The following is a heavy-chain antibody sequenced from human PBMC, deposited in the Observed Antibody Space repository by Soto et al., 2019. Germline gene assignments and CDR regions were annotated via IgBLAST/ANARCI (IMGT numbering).Heavy chain of an antibody. D-gene: IGHD1-26*01. CDR1: GYTFTGYY. CDR2: ISPNSGGT. CDR3: GKGRSGDVDVSY. J-gene: IGHJ4*02. V-gene: IGHV1-2*02. Sequence: QVQLVQSGAEVKKSGASVKVSCKASGYTFTGYYIHWVRQAPGQGLEWMGEISPNSGGTKYAQKFQGRVTMTRDTSITTVYMDLSNLSPDDTAVYYCGKGRSGDVDVSYWGQGTLVTVYS.